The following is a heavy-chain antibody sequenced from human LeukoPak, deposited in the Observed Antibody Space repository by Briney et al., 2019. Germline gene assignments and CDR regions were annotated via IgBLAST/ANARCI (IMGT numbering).Heavy chain of an antibody. J-gene: IGHJ4*02. D-gene: IGHD5-12*01. Sequence: GGSLRLSCAASGSTFSSYSMNWVRQAPGKGLEWVSAISGSGGSTYYADSVKGRFTISRDNSKNTLYMQMNSLKAEDTAVYYCAKKIRGYSAYDNLDYWGQGTLVTVSS. CDR2: ISGSGGST. CDR3: AKKIRGYSAYDNLDY. CDR1: GSTFSSYS. V-gene: IGHV3-23*01.